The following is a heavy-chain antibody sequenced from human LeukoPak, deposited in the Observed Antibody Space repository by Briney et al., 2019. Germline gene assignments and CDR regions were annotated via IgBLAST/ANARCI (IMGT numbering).Heavy chain of an antibody. D-gene: IGHD2-21*01. Sequence: SETLSLTCAVYGGSFSGYYWSWIRQPPGKGLEWIGEINHSGSTNYNPSLKSRVTISVDTSKNQFSLKLSSVTAADTAVYYCARGGFLFFDYWGQGTLVTVSS. V-gene: IGHV4-34*01. CDR3: ARGGFLFFDY. CDR2: INHSGST. CDR1: GGSFSGYY. J-gene: IGHJ4*02.